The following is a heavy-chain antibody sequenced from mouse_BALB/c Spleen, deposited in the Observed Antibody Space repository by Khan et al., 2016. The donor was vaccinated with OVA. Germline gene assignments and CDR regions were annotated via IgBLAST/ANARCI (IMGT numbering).Heavy chain of an antibody. Sequence: EVQLQESGGDLVEPGGSLKLSCAASGFTFSTYGMSWVRQTPDKRLEWVATISTGGYYTYYPDSVRGRFTISRDNAKNTLYLQMTSLKSEDTAIFYCARLAYYYDSEGFAYWGQGTLVTVSA. D-gene: IGHD1-1*01. V-gene: IGHV5-6*01. CDR2: ISTGGYYT. CDR1: GFTFSTYG. J-gene: IGHJ3*01. CDR3: ARLAYYYDSEGFAY.